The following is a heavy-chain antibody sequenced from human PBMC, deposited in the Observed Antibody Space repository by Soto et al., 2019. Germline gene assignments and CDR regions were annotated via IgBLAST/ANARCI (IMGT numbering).Heavy chain of an antibody. J-gene: IGHJ5*02. D-gene: IGHD2-2*01. CDR3: ARAPIYCSSTSCYFWFDP. Sequence: SETVSLTCAVSGGSISSGGYSWSWIRQPPGKGLEWIGYIYHSGSTYYNPSLKSRVTISVDRSKNQFSLKLSSVTAADTAVYYCARAPIYCSSTSCYFWFDPWGQGTLVTVS. CDR1: GGSISSGGYS. V-gene: IGHV4-30-2*01. CDR2: IYHSGST.